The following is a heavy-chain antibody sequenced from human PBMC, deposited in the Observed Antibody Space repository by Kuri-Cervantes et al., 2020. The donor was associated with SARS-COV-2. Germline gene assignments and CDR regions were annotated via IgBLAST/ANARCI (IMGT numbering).Heavy chain of an antibody. V-gene: IGHV1-18*01. Sequence: ASVKVSCKASGYTFTSYGISWVRQAPGQGLEWMGWISAYNGNTNYAQKLQGRVTMTTDTSTSTAYMELRSLRSDDTAVYYCAKGLDRKRYYYYMDVWGKGTTVTVSS. D-gene: IGHD1-1*01. CDR1: GYTFTSYG. CDR2: ISAYNGNT. J-gene: IGHJ6*03. CDR3: AKGLDRKRYYYYMDV.